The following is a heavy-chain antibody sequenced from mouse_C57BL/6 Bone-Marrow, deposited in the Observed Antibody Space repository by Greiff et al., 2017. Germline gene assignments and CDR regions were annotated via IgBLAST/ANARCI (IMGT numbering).Heavy chain of an antibody. D-gene: IGHD2-2*01. J-gene: IGHJ2*01. CDR2: IHPNSGST. V-gene: IGHV1-64*01. Sequence: LQQPGAELVKPGASVKLSCKASGYTFTSYWMHWVKQRPGQGLEWIGMIHPNSGSTNYNEKFKSKATLTVDKSSSTAYMQLSSLTSEDSAVYYCARWLPLSYYFDYWGQGTTLTVSS. CDR1: GYTFTSYW. CDR3: ARWLPLSYYFDY.